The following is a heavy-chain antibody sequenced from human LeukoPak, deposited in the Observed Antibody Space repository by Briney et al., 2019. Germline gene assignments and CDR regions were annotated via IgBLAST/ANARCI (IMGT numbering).Heavy chain of an antibody. J-gene: IGHJ5*02. Sequence: PGGSLRLSCATSRFTFSSYGMHWVRQAPGKGLEWVSAISASGVDIFYAPSVKGRFTISRDNSKNTLYLQINSLRAEDTAIYYCAKDVWWSVSWGQGTLVTVSS. CDR3: AKDVWWSVS. V-gene: IGHV3-23*01. CDR1: RFTFSSYG. CDR2: ISASGVDI. D-gene: IGHD2-8*02.